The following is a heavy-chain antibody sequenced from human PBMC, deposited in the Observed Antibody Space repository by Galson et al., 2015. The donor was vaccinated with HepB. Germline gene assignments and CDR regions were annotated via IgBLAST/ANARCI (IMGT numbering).Heavy chain of an antibody. CDR3: AKGFYSNYGGEGFY. CDR2: ISYDGSNK. Sequence: SLRLSCAASGFTSSSYGMHWVRQAPGKGLEWVAVISYDGSNKYYADSVKGRFTISRDNSKNTLYLQMNSLRAEDTAVYYCAKGFYSNYGGEGFYWGQGTLVTVSS. CDR1: GFTSSSYG. V-gene: IGHV3-30*18. D-gene: IGHD4-11*01. J-gene: IGHJ4*02.